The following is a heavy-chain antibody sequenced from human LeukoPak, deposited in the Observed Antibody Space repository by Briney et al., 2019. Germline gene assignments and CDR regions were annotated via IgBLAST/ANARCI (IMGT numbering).Heavy chain of an antibody. CDR1: VGSLSSYY. D-gene: IGHD3-10*01. J-gene: IGHJ3*02. CDR2: IYTSWST. V-gene: IGHV4-4*07. CDR3: WRDNRLTYGSADAFDI. Sequence: SDPLSLTCTVSVGSLSSYYWNCLRQPAGGALEWIGHIYTSWSTNYNRSLKSRVTLSVDKSKNHFSLTIRSPTTADTAVYYRWRDNRLTYGSADAFDIWGEGTMVSVSS.